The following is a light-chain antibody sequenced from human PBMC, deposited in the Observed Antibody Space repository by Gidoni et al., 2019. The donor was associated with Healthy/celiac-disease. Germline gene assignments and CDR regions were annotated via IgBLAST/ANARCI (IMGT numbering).Light chain of an antibody. J-gene: IGKJ2*01. CDR3: QQYYSFPQT. CDR2: AAS. CDR1: QGISSY. V-gene: IGKV1D-8*01. Sequence: VIWITQSPSLLSSSTGDRVTISCRVSQGISSYLDWYEQKPGKAPELLIYAASNLKSGVPSRFSGSGSGTDFTLTISCLQSEDFATYYCQQYYSFPQTFGQGTKLEIK.